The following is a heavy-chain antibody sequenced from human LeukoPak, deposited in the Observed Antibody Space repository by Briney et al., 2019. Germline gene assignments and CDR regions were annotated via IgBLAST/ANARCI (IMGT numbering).Heavy chain of an antibody. CDR2: ISDSGGST. J-gene: IGHJ4*02. CDR3: ASSYGSSAYYPFDY. V-gene: IGHV3-23*01. D-gene: IGHD3-22*01. Sequence: GGSLRLSCIASGFAFRNNAMSWVRQAPGKGLEWVSLISDSGGSTNYADSVKGRFTISRDNSKNTLYLQMNTLRAEDTAIYYCASSYGSSAYYPFDYWGQGTLVTVFS. CDR1: GFAFRNNA.